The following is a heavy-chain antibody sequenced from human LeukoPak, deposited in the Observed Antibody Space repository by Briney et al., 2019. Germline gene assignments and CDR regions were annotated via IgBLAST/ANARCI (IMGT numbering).Heavy chain of an antibody. CDR1: GYTPTELS. V-gene: IGHV1-24*01. J-gene: IGHJ6*02. CDR3: ATDPGEIVPAAKGPRGDYCYGMDV. D-gene: IGHD2-2*01. CDR2: FDPEDGET. Sequence: GASVKVSCKVSGYTPTELSMHWVRQAPGKGLEWMGGFDPEDGETIYAQKFQGRVTMTEDTSTDTAYMELNSLRSDDTAVYYCATDPGEIVPAAKGPRGDYCYGMDVWGQGTTVTVSS.